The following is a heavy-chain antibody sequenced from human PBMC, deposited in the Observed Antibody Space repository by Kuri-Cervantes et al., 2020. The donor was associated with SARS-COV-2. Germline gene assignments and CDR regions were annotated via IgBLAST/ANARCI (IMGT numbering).Heavy chain of an antibody. J-gene: IGHJ4*02. V-gene: IGHV3-73*01. CDR2: IRSKANSYAT. CDR3: ARVAGILDY. Sequence: GESLKISCAASGFTFSGSAMHWVRQASGKGLEWVGRIRSKANSYATAYAASVKGRFTISRDDSKNTAYLQMNSLRAEDTAVYYCARVAGILDYWGQGTLVTVSS. D-gene: IGHD1-14*01. CDR1: GFTFSGSA.